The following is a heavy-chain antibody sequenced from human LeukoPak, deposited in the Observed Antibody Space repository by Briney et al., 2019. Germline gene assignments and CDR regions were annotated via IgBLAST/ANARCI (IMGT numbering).Heavy chain of an antibody. CDR2: IIPIFGTA. D-gene: IGHD5-12*01. J-gene: IGHJ4*02. CDR3: VKGGYDFPGVY. Sequence: SVKVSCKASGGTFSSYAISWVRQAPGQGLEWMGGIIPIFGTANYAQKFQGRVTITADKSTSTAYMELSSLRSEDTAVYYCVKGGYDFPGVYWGQGTLVTVSS. V-gene: IGHV1-69*06. CDR1: GGTFSSYA.